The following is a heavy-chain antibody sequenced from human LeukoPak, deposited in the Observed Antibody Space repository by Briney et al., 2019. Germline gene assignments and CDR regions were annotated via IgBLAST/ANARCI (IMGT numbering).Heavy chain of an antibody. D-gene: IGHD5-24*01. CDR1: GYSISSGYY. CDR3: ASHLEGY. Sequence: SETLSLTCTVSGYSISSGYYWGWIRQPPGKGLEWIGYIYYSGSTNYNPSLKSRVTISVDTSKNQVSLKLSSVTAADTAVYYCASHLEGYWGQGTLVTVSS. CDR2: IYYSGST. J-gene: IGHJ4*02. V-gene: IGHV4-38-2*02.